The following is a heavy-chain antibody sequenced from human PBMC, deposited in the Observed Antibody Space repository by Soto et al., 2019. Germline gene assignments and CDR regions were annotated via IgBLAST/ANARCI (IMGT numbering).Heavy chain of an antibody. CDR3: SRSLNS. J-gene: IGHJ5*02. Sequence: LRLSCAASGFTFSTYWMDWVRQTPGKGLEWVANINQDGSEKNYVDSVKGRFTISRDNAKNSLYLQMSSLTAEDSALYYCSRSLNSWGQGTLVTVSS. V-gene: IGHV3-7*01. CDR2: INQDGSEK. CDR1: GFTFSTYW.